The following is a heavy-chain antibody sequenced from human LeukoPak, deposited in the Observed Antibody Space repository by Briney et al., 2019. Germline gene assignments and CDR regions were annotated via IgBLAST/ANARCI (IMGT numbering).Heavy chain of an antibody. Sequence: PGGCLRLACEASRFTFTTYSMAWVSQAQGRGLEWVAIISSGSSAIFSADSLKVRFTISRDEAKRLLYLDMNSLRAEDTAVYYCARVHPAVTRQLYIWGQGTLGTVSP. CDR3: ARVHPAVTRQLYI. CDR1: RFTFTTYS. CDR2: ISSGSSAI. V-gene: IGHV3-21*01. D-gene: IGHD4-17*01. J-gene: IGHJ4*02.